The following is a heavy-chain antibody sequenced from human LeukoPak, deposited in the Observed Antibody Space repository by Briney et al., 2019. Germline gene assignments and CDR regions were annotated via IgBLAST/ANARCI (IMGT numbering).Heavy chain of an antibody. V-gene: IGHV4-61*02. D-gene: IGHD3-10*01. CDR1: GGSISSGSYY. J-gene: IGHJ4*02. Sequence: SETLSLTCTVSGGSISSGSYYWSWIRQPAGKGLEWIGRIYTSGSTNYNPSLKSRVTISVDTSKNQFSLKLSSVTAADTAVYYCARHGGYGSGSWGQGTLVTVSS. CDR2: IYTSGST. CDR3: ARHGGYGSGS.